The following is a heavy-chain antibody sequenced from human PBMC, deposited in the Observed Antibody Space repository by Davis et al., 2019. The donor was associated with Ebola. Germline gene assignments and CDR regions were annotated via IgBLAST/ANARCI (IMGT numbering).Heavy chain of an antibody. J-gene: IGHJ6*02. V-gene: IGHV3-7*01. D-gene: IGHD4-17*01. Sequence: GESLKISCAASGFTFSSYWMSWVRQAPGKGLEWVANIKEDGSEKYYVDSVKGRFTISRDNAKTSLYLQMNSLRAEDTAVYYCARAELDGYGDPPDYYGMDVWGQGTTVTVSS. CDR3: ARAELDGYGDPPDYYGMDV. CDR1: GFTFSSYW. CDR2: IKEDGSEK.